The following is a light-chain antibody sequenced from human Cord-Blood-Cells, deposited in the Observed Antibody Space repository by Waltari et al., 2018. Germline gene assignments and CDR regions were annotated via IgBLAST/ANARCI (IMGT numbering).Light chain of an antibody. V-gene: IGLV2-14*01. J-gene: IGLJ3*02. CDR2: DAS. CDR1: SRDVGGYNY. Sequence: QSALTQPASVSGSPGQSITISCTGTSRDVGGYNYVSWYQQHPGKAPKLMIYDASNRPSGVSNRFSGSKSGNTASLTISGLQAEDEADDYCSSYTSSSTLVFGGGTKLTVL. CDR3: SSYTSSSTLV.